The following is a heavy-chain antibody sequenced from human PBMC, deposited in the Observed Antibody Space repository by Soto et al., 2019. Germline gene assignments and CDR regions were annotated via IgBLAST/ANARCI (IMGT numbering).Heavy chain of an antibody. Sequence: QVHLVESGGGVVQPGRSLRLSCAASGFTFSNYAMHWVPQAPGKGLEWVAVISYDGSDKYNANSVKGRFTISRDNSKNTLYLQMNSVRAEDTAVYYCARDTGPNGYNYYCFGMDVWGQGTTVTVSS. J-gene: IGHJ6*01. V-gene: IGHV3-30-3*01. CDR2: ISYDGSDK. CDR3: ARDTGPNGYNYYCFGMDV. D-gene: IGHD5-18*01. CDR1: GFTFSNYA.